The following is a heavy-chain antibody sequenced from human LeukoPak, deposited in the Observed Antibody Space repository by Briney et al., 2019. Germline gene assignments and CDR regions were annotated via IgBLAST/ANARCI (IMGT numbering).Heavy chain of an antibody. Sequence: GRSLRLSCEASGFTFSSFAMHWVRQAPGKGLEWVAVIWSDGTNKYYSDSVKGRFTISRDNSNNTLFLQVGSLRVEDTAVYYCAKGERKYYYHFMDVWGKGTSVTVSS. CDR1: GFTFSSFA. J-gene: IGHJ6*03. CDR2: IWSDGTNK. CDR3: AKGERKYYYHFMDV. V-gene: IGHV3-33*06.